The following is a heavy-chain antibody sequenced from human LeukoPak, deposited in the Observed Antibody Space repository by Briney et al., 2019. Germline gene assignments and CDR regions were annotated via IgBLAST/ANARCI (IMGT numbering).Heavy chain of an antibody. CDR1: GFTFSSYS. V-gene: IGHV3-48*02. J-gene: IGHJ4*02. CDR2: ISGSSSSI. D-gene: IGHD3-9*01. Sequence: GGSLRLSCAASGFTFSSYSMNWVRQAPGKGLEWASYISGSSSSIYYADSVKGRFTISRDNAKNSLYLQMNSLRDEDTAVYYCASVRDYDILAGYPDLDYWGQGTLVTVSS. CDR3: ASVRDYDILAGYPDLDY.